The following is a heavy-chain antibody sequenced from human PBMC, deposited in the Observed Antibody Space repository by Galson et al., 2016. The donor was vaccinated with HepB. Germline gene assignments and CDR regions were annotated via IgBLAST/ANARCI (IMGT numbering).Heavy chain of an antibody. Sequence: SVKVSCKASGGTFSIFAMNWLRQAPGQGPEWIGGIIPLFETLHYAQKFQGRVAIFANITTSTVYMELSSLNSDDTAVYFCARGTLRRISEGDYFDSWGQGTLVTVSS. CDR1: GGTFSIFA. J-gene: IGHJ4*02. V-gene: IGHV1-69*06. D-gene: IGHD6-13*01. CDR3: ARGTLRRISEGDYFDS. CDR2: IIPLFETL.